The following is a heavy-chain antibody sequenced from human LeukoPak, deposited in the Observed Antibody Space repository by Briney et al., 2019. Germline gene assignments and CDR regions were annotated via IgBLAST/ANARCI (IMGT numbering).Heavy chain of an antibody. J-gene: IGHJ3*02. V-gene: IGHV3-15*01. CDR2: IKSKTDGGTT. CDR3: TTELIAVAGPDAFDI. D-gene: IGHD6-19*01. Sequence: GGSLRLSCAASGFTFSNAWMSWVRQAPGKGLEWVGRIKSKTDGGTTDYAAPVKGRFTISRDDSKNTLYLQMNSLKTEDTAVYNCTTELIAVAGPDAFDIWGQGTMVTVSS. CDR1: GFTFSNAW.